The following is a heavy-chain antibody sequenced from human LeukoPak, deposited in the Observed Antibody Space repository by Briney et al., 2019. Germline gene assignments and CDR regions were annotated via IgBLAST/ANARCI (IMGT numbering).Heavy chain of an antibody. CDR1: GGSFSGYY. D-gene: IGHD3-3*01. Sequence: PSETLSLTCAVYGGSFSGYYWGWIRQPPGKGLEWIGEINHSGSTNYNPSLKSRVTISVDTSKNQFSLKLSSVTAADTAVYYCARKPSGYYVFDYWGQGTLVTVSS. V-gene: IGHV4-34*01. J-gene: IGHJ4*02. CDR2: INHSGST. CDR3: ARKPSGYYVFDY.